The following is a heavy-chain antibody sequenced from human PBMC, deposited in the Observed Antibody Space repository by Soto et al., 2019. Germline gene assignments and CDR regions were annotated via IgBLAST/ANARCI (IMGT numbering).Heavy chain of an antibody. CDR3: ARPRGYCSSTSCYFFY. CDR2: FIPIFGTA. CDR1: GGTFGSYA. V-gene: IGHV1-69*01. Sequence: QVQLVQSGAEVKKPGSWLRVSCKASGGTFGSYAITWVGKAPGQGFEWLGGFIPIFGTANYAQKFQGRVTITADESTSTAYMELSSLRSEDTAVYYCARPRGYCSSTSCYFFYWGQGTLVTVSS. J-gene: IGHJ4*02. D-gene: IGHD2-2*01.